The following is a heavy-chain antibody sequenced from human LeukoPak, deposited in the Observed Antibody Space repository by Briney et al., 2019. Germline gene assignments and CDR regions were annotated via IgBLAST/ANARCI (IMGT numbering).Heavy chain of an antibody. CDR2: IYFSGST. J-gene: IGHJ6*02. CDR1: GGSISSYY. V-gene: IGHV4-59*01. D-gene: IGHD3-9*01. CDR3: ARDLNHGFNYYYYGLEV. Sequence: SETLSLTCTVSGGSISSYYWSWIRQPPGKGLEWLGYIYFSGSTKYNPSLENRITISVDRSKSQFYLTLRSVTAADTAVYFCARDLNHGFNYYYYGLEVWGQGTTVTVPS.